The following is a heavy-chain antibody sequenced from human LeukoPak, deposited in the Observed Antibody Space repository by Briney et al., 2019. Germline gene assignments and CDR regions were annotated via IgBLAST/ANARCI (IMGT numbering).Heavy chain of an antibody. D-gene: IGHD2-15*01. V-gene: IGHV3-23*01. CDR3: AKVQRSDFNMNFDS. CDR2: ISGSDDRT. Sequence: GSRRLSCAASGFTFSSYVMNWLRQAPGEGLEWVSTISGSDDRTFYADSVKGRFTISRDNSKNTVYLQMNSLRAGDTAVYYCAKVQRSDFNMNFDSWGQGTTVTVSS. CDR1: GFTFSSYV. J-gene: IGHJ4*02.